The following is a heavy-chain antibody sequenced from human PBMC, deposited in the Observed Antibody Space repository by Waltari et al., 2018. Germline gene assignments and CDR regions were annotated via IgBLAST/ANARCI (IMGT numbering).Heavy chain of an antibody. Sequence: QVQLEQSGAEVKRPGASVRVSCKVSGYTLTQLSIHWVRQAPGKGLEWVGSYDPEDTTRIYAHNFQGRVTMTEDTSTDTAYMALSSLRSDDTAIYYCATILNISPERFHYYGMDVWGQGTTVTVSS. J-gene: IGHJ6*02. CDR2: YDPEDTTR. CDR3: ATILNISPERFHYYGMDV. V-gene: IGHV1-24*01. D-gene: IGHD3-9*01. CDR1: GYTLTQLS.